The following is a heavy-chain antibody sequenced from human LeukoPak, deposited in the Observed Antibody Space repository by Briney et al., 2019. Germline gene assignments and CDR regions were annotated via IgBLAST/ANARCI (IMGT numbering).Heavy chain of an antibody. CDR2: IKQDGSEK. D-gene: IGHD6-13*01. CDR3: ARSYSSRIVFDS. CDR1: GFTFSSYW. V-gene: IGHV3-7*05. Sequence: GGSLRLSCAASGFTFSSYWMSWVRQAPGKGLEWVANIKQDGSEKYYVDSVKGRFTISRDNAKNSLYLQMVSLIAADTAVYYCARSYSSRIVFDSWGQGTLVTVSS. J-gene: IGHJ4*02.